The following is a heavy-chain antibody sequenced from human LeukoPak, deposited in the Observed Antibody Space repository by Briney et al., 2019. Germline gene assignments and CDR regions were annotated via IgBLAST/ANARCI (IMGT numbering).Heavy chain of an antibody. CDR3: ARVIVEDAFDI. D-gene: IGHD1-26*01. V-gene: IGHV1-18*01. J-gene: IGHJ3*02. CDR1: GYTFTSYG. Sequence: ASVKVSCKASGYTFTSYGISWVRQAPGQGLEWMGWISPYNGNTNYAQKLQGSVTMTTDTATSTAYMELRSRRSDDTAVYYGARVIVEDAFDIWGQGTMVTVSS. CDR2: ISPYNGNT.